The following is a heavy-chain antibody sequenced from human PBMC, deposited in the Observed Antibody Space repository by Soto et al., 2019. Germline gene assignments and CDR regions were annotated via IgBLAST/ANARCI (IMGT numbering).Heavy chain of an antibody. V-gene: IGHV3-23*01. Sequence: EVQLLESGGGLVRPGGSFRLSCAASGFTFTSYAMTWVRQAPGKGLEWVSGISGTGGSTYYADSVKGRFTISRDKSKNTLYLHVNSLRAEDTAVYYCARGSAYSDYDLEYWGQGTLVTVSS. CDR3: ARGSAYSDYDLEY. CDR1: GFTFTSYA. J-gene: IGHJ4*02. D-gene: IGHD4-17*01. CDR2: ISGTGGST.